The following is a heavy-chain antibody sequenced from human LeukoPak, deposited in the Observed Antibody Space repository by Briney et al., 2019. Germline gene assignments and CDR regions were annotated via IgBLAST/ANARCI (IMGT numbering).Heavy chain of an antibody. V-gene: IGHV4-59*01. Sequence: SETLSLTCTVSGGSISSYYWNWIRQPPGKGLEWIGYIYYSGSTNYNPSLQSRVTISVDTSKNQFSLKLTSVTAADTAMYYCARRGNDFWSGLMYNWFDPWGQGTLVTVSS. CDR2: IYYSGST. D-gene: IGHD3-3*01. J-gene: IGHJ5*02. CDR3: ARRGNDFWSGLMYNWFDP. CDR1: GGSISSYY.